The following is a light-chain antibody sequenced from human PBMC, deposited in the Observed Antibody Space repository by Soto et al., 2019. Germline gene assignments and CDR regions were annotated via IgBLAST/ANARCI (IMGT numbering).Light chain of an antibody. CDR2: GAS. V-gene: IGKV3-20*01. CDR3: QQYGSSPLT. Sequence: EIVLTQSPCTLSLSPGERATLSCRASQSVSSSYLDWYQQKPGQAPRLLIYGASSRATGIPDRFSGSGSGTDFTLTISRLEPEDFAVYYCQQYGSSPLTFGGGTKVEIK. CDR1: QSVSSSY. J-gene: IGKJ4*01.